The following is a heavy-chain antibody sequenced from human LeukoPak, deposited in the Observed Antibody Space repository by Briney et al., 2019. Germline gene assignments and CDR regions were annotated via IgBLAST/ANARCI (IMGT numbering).Heavy chain of an antibody. D-gene: IGHD3-22*01. CDR1: GFTFNSYA. CDR2: ISGSGGST. V-gene: IGHV3-23*01. CDR3: AKDRHYYDSSGYYYWNFDL. Sequence: GSLRPSCAASGFTFNSYAMSWVRQAPGKGLEWVSAISGSGGSTYYADSVKGRFTISRDNSKNTLYLQMNSLRAEDTAVYYCAKDRHYYDSSGYYYWNFDLWGRGTLVTVSS. J-gene: IGHJ2*01.